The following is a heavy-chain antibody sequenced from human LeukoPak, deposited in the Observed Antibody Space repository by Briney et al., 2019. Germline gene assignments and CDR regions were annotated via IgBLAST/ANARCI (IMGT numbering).Heavy chain of an antibody. Sequence: GASVKVSCKASGYTFTDYAMNWVRQAPGQGLEWMGWINTNTGNPTYAQGFTGRFVFSLDTSVSTAYLQISSLKAEDTAVYYCARGGDSSGYYYLGSQMGAFDIWGQGTMVTVSS. CDR1: GYTFTDYA. V-gene: IGHV7-4-1*02. D-gene: IGHD3-22*01. CDR3: ARGGDSSGYYYLGSQMGAFDI. J-gene: IGHJ3*02. CDR2: INTNTGNP.